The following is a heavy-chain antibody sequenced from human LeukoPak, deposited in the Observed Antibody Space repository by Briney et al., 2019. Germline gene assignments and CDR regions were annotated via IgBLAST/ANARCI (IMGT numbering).Heavy chain of an antibody. J-gene: IGHJ4*02. CDR2: IYYSGST. CDR1: GGSISSSNYY. V-gene: IGHV4-39*07. CDR3: ARAGSSAYVLDY. D-gene: IGHD3-22*01. Sequence: SEALSLTCAVSGGSISSSNYYWGWIRQPPGQGLEWIGSIYYSGSTNYNPSLKSRVAMSVDTSKNQFSLKLSSVTAADTAVYYCARAGSSAYVLDYWGQGTLVTVSS.